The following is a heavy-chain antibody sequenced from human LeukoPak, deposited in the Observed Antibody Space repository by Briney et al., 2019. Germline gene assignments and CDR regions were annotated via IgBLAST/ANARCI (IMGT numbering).Heavy chain of an antibody. CDR2: IYYSGST. CDR3: ARATPLRSSGRYLDH. CDR1: GGSISSYY. J-gene: IGHJ5*02. V-gene: IGHV4-59*01. Sequence: SETLSLTCTVSGGSISSYYWSWIRQPPGKGLEWIGYIYYSGSTNYNPSLKSRVTISVDTSKNQFSLKLSSVTAADAAVYYCARATPLRSSGRYLDHWGQGTLVTVSS. D-gene: IGHD5-12*01.